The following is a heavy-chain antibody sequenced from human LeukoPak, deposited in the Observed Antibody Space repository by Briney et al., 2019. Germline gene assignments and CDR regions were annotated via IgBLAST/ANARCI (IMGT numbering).Heavy chain of an antibody. V-gene: IGHV1-2*02. CDR3: PRGGKNDFWSGYYKYVDY. CDR1: GYTFTGYY. Sequence: ASVKVSCKASGYTFTGYYMHWVRQAPGQGLEWMGCINPNSGCTNYAHKFQGRVTITRDTSINTPYMELSRLRSDDTAVYYCPRGGKNDFWSGYYKYVDYWGQGTLVTVSS. D-gene: IGHD3-3*01. J-gene: IGHJ4*02. CDR2: INPNSGCT.